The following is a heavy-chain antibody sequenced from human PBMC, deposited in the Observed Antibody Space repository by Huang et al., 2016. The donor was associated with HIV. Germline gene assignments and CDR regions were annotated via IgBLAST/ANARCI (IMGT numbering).Heavy chain of an antibody. V-gene: IGHV3-74*01. CDR2: IKIDWRTT. D-gene: IGHD2-15*01. CDR1: GFKFSNYW. J-gene: IGHJ3*02. Sequence: EEHLVESGGGLVQPGGSLRLSCDASGFKFSNYWMQWVRQAPGKGLMEVSRIKIDWRTTDYADSGKGRFTISRDNAKNTLYLQMSSLTAEDTAIYYCARAGGFEIWGQGTVVTVSS. CDR3: ARAGGFEI.